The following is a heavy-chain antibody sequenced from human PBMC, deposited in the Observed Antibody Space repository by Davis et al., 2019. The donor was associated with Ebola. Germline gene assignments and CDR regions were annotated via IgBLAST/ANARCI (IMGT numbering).Heavy chain of an antibody. CDR3: ARVRRRGRPNETPYYYYYGMDV. CDR1: GGTFSSYA. V-gene: IGHV1-69*13. CDR2: IIPIFGTA. J-gene: IGHJ6*02. D-gene: IGHD1-1*01. Sequence: SVKVSCKASGGTFSSYAISWVRQAPGQGLEWMGGIIPIFGTANYAQKFQGRVTITADESTSTAYMELSSLRSEDTAVYYCARVRRRGRPNETPYYYYYGMDVWGQGTTVTVSS.